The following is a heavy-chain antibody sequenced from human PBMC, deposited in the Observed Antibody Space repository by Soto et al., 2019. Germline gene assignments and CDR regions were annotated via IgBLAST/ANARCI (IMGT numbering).Heavy chain of an antibody. Sequence: SETLSLTCTVSGGSVTSGSYYWSWIRQPPGKGLEWIGYISYSGSTNYNPSLKSRVTISVDTSKNQFSLKLSSVTAADTAVYYCARSLEMATISARVGSFVYWGQGTLVTVSS. D-gene: IGHD5-12*01. V-gene: IGHV4-61*01. J-gene: IGHJ4*02. CDR2: ISYSGST. CDR3: ARSLEMATISARVGSFVY. CDR1: GGSVTSGSYY.